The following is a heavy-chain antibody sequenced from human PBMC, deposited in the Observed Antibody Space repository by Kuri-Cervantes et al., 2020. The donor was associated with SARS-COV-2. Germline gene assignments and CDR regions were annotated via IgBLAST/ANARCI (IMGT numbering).Heavy chain of an antibody. Sequence: GESLKISCAASGFTFTKHWMGWVRQAPGKGLEWVANIKSDGIASVYVDSLRGRFTISRDNARNSLYLQMNSLRAEDTAVYCCARVTGDPSTYWYFDLWGRGSLVTVSS. CDR1: GFTFTKHW. CDR2: IKSDGIAS. D-gene: IGHD3-16*01. CDR3: ARVTGDPSTYWYFDL. J-gene: IGHJ2*01. V-gene: IGHV3-7*01.